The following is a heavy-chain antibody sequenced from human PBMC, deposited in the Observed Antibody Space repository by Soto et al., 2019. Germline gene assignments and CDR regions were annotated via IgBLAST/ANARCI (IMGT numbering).Heavy chain of an antibody. CDR1: GYTFTSYG. D-gene: IGHD3-3*01. CDR2: ISAYNGNT. J-gene: IGHJ3*02. Sequence: ASGKVSCKASGYTFTSYGISWVRQAPGQGLEWMGWISAYNGNTNYAQKLQGRVTMTTDTSTSTAYMELRSLRSDDTAVYYCARDYDFWSGYYLAFDIWGQGTMVTVSS. CDR3: ARDYDFWSGYYLAFDI. V-gene: IGHV1-18*01.